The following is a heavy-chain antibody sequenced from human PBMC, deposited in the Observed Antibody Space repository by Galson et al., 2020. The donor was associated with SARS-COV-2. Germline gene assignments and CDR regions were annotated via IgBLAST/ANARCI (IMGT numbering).Heavy chain of an antibody. CDR2: ISSNGGST. J-gene: IGHJ4*02. V-gene: IGHV3-64*01. Sequence: GGSLRLSCAASGFTFSSYAMHWVRQAPGKGLEYVSTISSNGGSTLYANSVKGRFTISRDNSKNTLYLQMGSLTAEDMAVYYCARDASCGGDCYLYYFDSWGQGTLVTVSS. CDR1: GFTFSSYA. D-gene: IGHD2-21*01. CDR3: ARDASCGGDCYLYYFDS.